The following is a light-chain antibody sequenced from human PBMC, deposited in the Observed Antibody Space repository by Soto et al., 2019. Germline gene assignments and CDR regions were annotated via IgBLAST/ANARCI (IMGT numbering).Light chain of an antibody. CDR1: SGSIASNY. CDR3: QSYDATNQV. J-gene: IGLJ3*02. CDR2: EDN. Sequence: NFMLTQPHSVSESPGKMVIISCTRSSGSIASNYVQWYQQRPGSSPTTVIYEDNQRPSGVPDRFSGSIDSSSNSASLTISGLETEDEADYYCQSYDATNQVFGEGTKVTVL. V-gene: IGLV6-57*01.